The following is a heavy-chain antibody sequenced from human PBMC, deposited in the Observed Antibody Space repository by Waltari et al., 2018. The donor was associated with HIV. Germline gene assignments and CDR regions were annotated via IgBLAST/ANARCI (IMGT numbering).Heavy chain of an antibody. V-gene: IGHV4-39*01. CDR1: TDSIRSSDYY. Sequence: QLLLQESGPGLVRPSETLSLTCTVSTDSIRSSDYYWAWIRQSPTKVLEWFGSIKYSGTSYDNPSLETRVTISGDRSKNQSSLKLNSVTAADTAVYYWARHKSVTIRPWYFDLWGRGTLVTGSS. CDR2: IKYSGTS. J-gene: IGHJ2*01. D-gene: IGHD4-17*01. CDR3: ARHKSVTIRPWYFDL.